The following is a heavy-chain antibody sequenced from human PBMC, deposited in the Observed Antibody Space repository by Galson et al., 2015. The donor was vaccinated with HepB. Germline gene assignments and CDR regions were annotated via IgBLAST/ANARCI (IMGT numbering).Heavy chain of an antibody. D-gene: IGHD3-22*01. CDR2: ISWTSNTI. CDR1: GFTFSSYG. V-gene: IGHV3-48*01. Sequence: SLRLSCAASGFTFSSYGMNWVRQAPGKGLEWVSYISWTSNTIYYANSVKGRFTISRDNAKNSLFLQMNSLRAEDTAVYYCARDVAGGYDSTGFYSYYFDYWGQGTLVTVSS. J-gene: IGHJ4*02. CDR3: ARDVAGGYDSTGFYSYYFDY.